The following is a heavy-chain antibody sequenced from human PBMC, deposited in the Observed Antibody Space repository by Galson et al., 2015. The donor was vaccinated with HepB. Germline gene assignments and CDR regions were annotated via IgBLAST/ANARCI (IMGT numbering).Heavy chain of an antibody. V-gene: IGHV7-4-1*02. CDR1: GYTFTSYA. CDR2: INTNTGNP. CDR3: ASDSSSWSSYYYGMDV. Sequence: SVKVSCKASGYTFTSYAMNWVRQAPGQGLEWMGWINTNTGNPTYAQGFTGRFVFSLDTSVSTAYLQISSLRAEDTAVYYCASDSSSWSSYYYGMDVWGQGTTVTVSS. D-gene: IGHD6-13*01. J-gene: IGHJ6*02.